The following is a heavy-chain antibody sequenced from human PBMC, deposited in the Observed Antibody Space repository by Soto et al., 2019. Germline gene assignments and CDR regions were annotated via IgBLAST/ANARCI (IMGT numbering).Heavy chain of an antibody. CDR3: ARVGAAAGPFGGNYYYYGMDV. Sequence: EVQLVESGGGLVQPGGSLRLSWAASGFTFSSYSMNWVRQAPGKGLEWVSYISSSSSTIYYADSVKGRFTISRDNAKNSLYLQMNSLRAEDTAVYYCARVGAAAGPFGGNYYYYGMDVWGQGTTVTVSS. CDR2: ISSSSSTI. D-gene: IGHD6-13*01. CDR1: GFTFSSYS. J-gene: IGHJ6*02. V-gene: IGHV3-48*01.